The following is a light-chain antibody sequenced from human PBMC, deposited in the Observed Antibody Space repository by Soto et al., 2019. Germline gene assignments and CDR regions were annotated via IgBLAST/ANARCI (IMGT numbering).Light chain of an antibody. CDR3: AAWDVSLSGYV. Sequence: QSVLAQPPSASGTPGQRVTISCSGSSSNIGSKYVYWYQQLPGTAPKVLMSRDNQRPSGVPDRFSGSKSGTSASLAISGLRADDEAVYYCAAWDVSLSGYVFGTGTKLTVL. V-gene: IGLV1-47*01. CDR1: SSNIGSKY. CDR2: RDN. J-gene: IGLJ1*01.